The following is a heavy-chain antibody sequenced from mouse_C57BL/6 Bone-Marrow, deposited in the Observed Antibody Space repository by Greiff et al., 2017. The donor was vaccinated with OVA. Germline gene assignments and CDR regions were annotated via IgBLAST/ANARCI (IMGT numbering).Heavy chain of an antibody. J-gene: IGHJ3*01. CDR1: GFTFSDYG. V-gene: IGHV5-17*01. CDR3: AGPGAY. CDR2: ISSSSSTI. Sequence: VQLEQSGAGLVKPGASLKLSCEASGFTFSDYGMHWVRQTPEKGLEWVASISSSSSTIYYADTMKGRVTIARDKAKNTLCLQMTSVRSEDTAMDCWAGPGAYWGQGTLVTVSA.